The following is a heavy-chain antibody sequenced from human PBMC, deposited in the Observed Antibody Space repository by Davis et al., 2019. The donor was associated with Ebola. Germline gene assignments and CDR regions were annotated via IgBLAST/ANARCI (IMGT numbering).Heavy chain of an antibody. CDR2: MKQDGSEK. CDR3: ARTAQGVIIT. CDR1: GFTFGDYA. D-gene: IGHD3-10*01. Sequence: PGGSLRLSCTASGFTFGDYAMSWVRQAPGKGLEWVANMKQDGSEKYYVDSVKGRFTISRDNAKNSLYLQMNSLRDEDTAVYYCARTAQGVIITWGQGTLVTVSS. V-gene: IGHV3-7*01. J-gene: IGHJ4*02.